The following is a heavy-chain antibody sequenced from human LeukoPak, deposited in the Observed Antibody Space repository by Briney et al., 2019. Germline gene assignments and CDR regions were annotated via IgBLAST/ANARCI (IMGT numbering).Heavy chain of an antibody. D-gene: IGHD6-19*01. CDR2: IYHSGTT. Sequence: MASETLSLTCSVSGYSISNGYYWGWIRQPPGKGLEWIGSIYHSGTTYCNPSLKSRVNISVDTSKNQFSLKVNSGTAADTAVYFCARDETYSSDWQSNHYYYYMDVWGKGTTVTVSS. J-gene: IGHJ6*03. V-gene: IGHV4-38-2*02. CDR1: GYSISNGYY. CDR3: ARDETYSSDWQSNHYYYYMDV.